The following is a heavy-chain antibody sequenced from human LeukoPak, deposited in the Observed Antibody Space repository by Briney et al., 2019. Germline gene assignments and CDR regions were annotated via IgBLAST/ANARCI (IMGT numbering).Heavy chain of an antibody. J-gene: IGHJ4*02. CDR3: ARSGGYHPLDY. CDR2: MNANRGNT. V-gene: IGHV1-8*01. CDR1: GYTFTSYD. D-gene: IGHD5-12*01. Sequence: ASVKVSCKSSGYTFTSYDINWVRQAPGQGLEWMGWMNANRGNTGFAQKFQGRVTMTRDTSISTAYLELSSLRSEDTAVYYCARSGGYHPLDYCGQGTLVTVSS.